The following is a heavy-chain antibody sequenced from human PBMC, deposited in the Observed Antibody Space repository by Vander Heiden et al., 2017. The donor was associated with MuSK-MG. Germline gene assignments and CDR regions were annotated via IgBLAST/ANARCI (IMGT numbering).Heavy chain of an antibody. CDR2: ITYSSGHI. V-gene: IGHV3-21*06. Sequence: DVQLVESGGGLAQPRGSLRLSCAASGFIFSSRSMNWVRQAAGKGLEWVSSITYSSGHIFYADAVKGRFTISRDNADNSVYLQMNSLKVEDTAIYYCVTEWLANSFDYWGQGTLVTVSS. CDR3: VTEWLANSFDY. CDR1: GFIFSSRS. D-gene: IGHD6-19*01. J-gene: IGHJ4*02.